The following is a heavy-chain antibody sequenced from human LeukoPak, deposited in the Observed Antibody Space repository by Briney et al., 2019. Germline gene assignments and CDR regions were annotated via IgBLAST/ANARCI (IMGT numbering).Heavy chain of an antibody. V-gene: IGHV4-39*01. Sequence: ASETLSLTCTVSGVPISGGRYYWGWIRQPPGKGLEWIGSVYYNGDTLDNPSLKSRVILSVDMSKNQFSVELTSVTAAETAVYYCAGHASGVSDYWGLGILVTVSS. D-gene: IGHD3-3*01. CDR3: AGHASGVSDY. J-gene: IGHJ4*02. CDR2: VYYNGDT. CDR1: GVPISGGRYY.